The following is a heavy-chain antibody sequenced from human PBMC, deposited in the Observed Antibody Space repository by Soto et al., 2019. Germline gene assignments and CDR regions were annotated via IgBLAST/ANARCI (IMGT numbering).Heavy chain of an antibody. V-gene: IGHV4-39*07. CDR1: GGSINNNYYY. J-gene: IGHJ5*02. CDR3: ARDQLSSGLYVWFDP. Sequence: SETLSLTCSVSGGSINNNYYYWGWVRQPPGKGLEWIGSVSFTGTTYYSPSLKSRVTTSIDTSRNQFSLNLTSVTSADTAVYYCARDQLSSGLYVWFDPWGQGTLVTVSS. CDR2: VSFTGTT. D-gene: IGHD6-25*01.